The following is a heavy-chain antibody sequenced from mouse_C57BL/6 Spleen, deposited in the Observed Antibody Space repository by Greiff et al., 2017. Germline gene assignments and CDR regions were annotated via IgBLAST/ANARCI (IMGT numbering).Heavy chain of an antibody. CDR3: ARPVVDYYYAMDY. CDR2: INPNNGGT. D-gene: IGHD1-1*01. V-gene: IGHV1-26*01. Sequence: VQLQQSGPELVKPGASVKISCKASGYTFTDYYMNWVKQSHGKSLEWIGDINPNNGGTSYNQKFKGKATLTVDKSSSTAYMELRSLTSEDSAVDYCARPVVDYYYAMDYWGQGTSVTVSS. J-gene: IGHJ4*01. CDR1: GYTFTDYY.